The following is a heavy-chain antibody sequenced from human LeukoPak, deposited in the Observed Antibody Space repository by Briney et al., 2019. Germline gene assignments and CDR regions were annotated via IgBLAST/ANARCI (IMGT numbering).Heavy chain of an antibody. Sequence: GGSLRLSCAASGFTFSSYAMSWVRQAPGKGLEWVSSISGSGGSTYYADSVKGRFTISRDNSKNTLYLRMNSLRAEDTAVYYCAKTSGYYYDSSGYPRSWGQGTLVTVSS. D-gene: IGHD3-22*01. V-gene: IGHV3-23*01. CDR3: AKTSGYYYDSSGYPRS. CDR2: ISGSGGST. J-gene: IGHJ5*02. CDR1: GFTFSSYA.